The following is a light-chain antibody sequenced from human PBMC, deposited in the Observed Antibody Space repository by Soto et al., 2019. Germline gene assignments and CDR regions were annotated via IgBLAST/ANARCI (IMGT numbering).Light chain of an antibody. CDR1: QSVSSSN. CDR3: QQYDNWPPT. Sequence: EIVLTQSPGTLSLSPGERATLSCRASQSVSSSNLAWYQQKPGQAPRLLIYGASTRATDIPARFSGSGSGTEFTLTISSLQSEDFAVYYCQQYDNWPPTFGQRTRLAIK. CDR2: GAS. V-gene: IGKV3-15*01. J-gene: IGKJ5*01.